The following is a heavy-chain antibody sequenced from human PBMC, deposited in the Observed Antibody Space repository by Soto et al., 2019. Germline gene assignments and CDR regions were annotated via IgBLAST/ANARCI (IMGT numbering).Heavy chain of an antibody. CDR3: TRQTDAVQWMVVPTDYNFDY. J-gene: IGHJ4*02. Sequence: GGSLRLSCAASGFTFGGSAMHWVRQASGKGLEWVGHIRSKTNSYATAYAESVKGRFTISRDDSMNTAYLQMNSLKTEDTAVYFCTRQTDAVQWMVVPTDYNFDYWGQGTLVTVSS. CDR2: IRSKTNSYAT. D-gene: IGHD6-19*01. CDR1: GFTFGGSA. V-gene: IGHV3-73*01.